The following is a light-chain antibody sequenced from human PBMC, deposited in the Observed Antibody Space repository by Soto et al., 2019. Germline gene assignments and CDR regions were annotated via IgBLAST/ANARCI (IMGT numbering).Light chain of an antibody. CDR3: SSYTSSSTVV. CDR1: SSDVGGYNY. J-gene: IGLJ2*01. Sequence: QSALTQPASVSGSPGHSITISCTRTSSDVGGYNYVSWYQQHPGKAPKLMIYDVSNRPSGVSNRFSGSKSGNTASLTISGLQAEDEADYYCSSYTSSSTVVFGGGTKLTVL. CDR2: DVS. V-gene: IGLV2-14*01.